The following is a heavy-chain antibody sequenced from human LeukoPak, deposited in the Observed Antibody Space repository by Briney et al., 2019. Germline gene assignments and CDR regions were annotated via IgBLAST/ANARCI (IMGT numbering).Heavy chain of an antibody. Sequence: GGSLRLSCAASGFTFSNAWMNWVRQAPGKGLECIARIKSKSDGGTIDYAAPVKGRFTISRDDSTNTLYLQMDSLKSEDTAVYYCTTLTIVVAGNWGLGTLVTVSS. CDR2: IKSKSDGGTI. CDR1: GFTFSNAW. CDR3: TTLTIVVAGN. D-gene: IGHD6-19*01. J-gene: IGHJ4*02. V-gene: IGHV3-15*01.